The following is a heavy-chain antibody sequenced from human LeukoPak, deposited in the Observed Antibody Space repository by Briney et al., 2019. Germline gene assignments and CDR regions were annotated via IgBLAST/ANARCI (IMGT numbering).Heavy chain of an antibody. V-gene: IGHV1-69*13. J-gene: IGHJ5*02. Sequence: ASVKVSCKASGGTFNNYAISWVRQAPGQGLEWMGGVIHIFGTTNYAQKFQDRVTITADESTRTAWMELSSLTSEDTAVYYCAISSSRYTYGYVSGWFDPWGQGTLVTVSS. CDR1: GGTFNNYA. D-gene: IGHD5-18*01. CDR3: AISSSRYTYGYVSGWFDP. CDR2: VIHIFGTT.